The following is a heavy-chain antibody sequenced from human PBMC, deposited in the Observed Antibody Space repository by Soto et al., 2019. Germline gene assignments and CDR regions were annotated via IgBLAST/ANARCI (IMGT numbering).Heavy chain of an antibody. CDR2: ISAYNGNT. CDR3: ARFLRVTSEDAY. J-gene: IGHJ4*02. Sequence: QIQLVQSGAEVKKPGASVKVSCKASGYSFTSYGISWVRQAPGQGLEWMGWISAYNGNTNYAQKFQGKVTMTPDTSTSTAYMELRSLRSDDTAMYYCARFLRVTSEDAYWGQGTLVTVSS. V-gene: IGHV1-18*01. CDR1: GYSFTSYG. D-gene: IGHD4-17*01.